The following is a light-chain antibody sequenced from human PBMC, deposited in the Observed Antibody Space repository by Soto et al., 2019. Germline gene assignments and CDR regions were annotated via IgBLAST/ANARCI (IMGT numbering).Light chain of an antibody. CDR3: GTWDSSLSAYV. Sequence: QSVLTQPASVSGSPGQSITISCTGTSSDVGGYNHVSWYQQHPGKAPKLIIYEIRNRPSGVSNRLSGSKSGASATLGITGLQTGDEADYYCGTWDSSLSAYVFGTGTKVTVL. CDR2: EIR. CDR1: SSDVGGYNH. J-gene: IGLJ1*01. V-gene: IGLV2-14*01.